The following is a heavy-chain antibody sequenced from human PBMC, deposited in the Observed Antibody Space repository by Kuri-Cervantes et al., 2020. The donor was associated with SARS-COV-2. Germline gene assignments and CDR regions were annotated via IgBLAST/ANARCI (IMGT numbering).Heavy chain of an antibody. Sequence: SLKISCAASGFTFDDYAMHWVRQAPGKGLEWVSGISWNSGSIGYADSVKGRFTISRDNAKNSLYLQMNSLRAEDMALYYGAKALSPAMIYDAFDIWGQGTMVTVSS. J-gene: IGHJ3*02. CDR2: ISWNSGSI. CDR3: AKALSPAMIYDAFDI. V-gene: IGHV3-9*03. D-gene: IGHD3-10*01. CDR1: GFTFDDYA.